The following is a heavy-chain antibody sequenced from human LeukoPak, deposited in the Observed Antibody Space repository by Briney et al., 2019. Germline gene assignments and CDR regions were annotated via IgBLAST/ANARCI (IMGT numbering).Heavy chain of an antibody. Sequence: SETLSLTCTVSGVSISSYYWSWVRQPPGKGLEWVGRIYTSGSTNYNPSVKSRVTMSVDTSKNQFSLKLSPVTAAATAVYYSTKYRGFSYGRVGLDYWGQGTLVTVSS. CDR2: IYTSGST. V-gene: IGHV4-59*10. D-gene: IGHD5-18*01. J-gene: IGHJ4*02. CDR1: GVSISSYY. CDR3: TKYRGFSYGRVGLDY.